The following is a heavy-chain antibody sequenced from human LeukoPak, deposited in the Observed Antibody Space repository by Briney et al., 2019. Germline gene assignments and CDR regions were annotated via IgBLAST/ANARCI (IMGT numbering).Heavy chain of an antibody. Sequence: GGSLRLSCAASGFTFSSYAMSWVRQAPGKGLEWVSAISGSGGSTYYADSVKGRFTISRDNSKNTLYLQMNSLRAEGTAVYYCAKNIAAAASFDWFDPWGQGTLVTVYS. J-gene: IGHJ5*02. D-gene: IGHD6-13*01. CDR1: GFTFSSYA. CDR3: AKNIAAAASFDWFDP. CDR2: ISGSGGST. V-gene: IGHV3-23*01.